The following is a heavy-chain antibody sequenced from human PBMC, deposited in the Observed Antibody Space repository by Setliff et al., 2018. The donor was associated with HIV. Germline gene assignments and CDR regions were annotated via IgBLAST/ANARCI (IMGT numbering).Heavy chain of an antibody. CDR2: INQDGSAK. D-gene: IGHD1-26*01. V-gene: IGHV3-7*01. CDR3: ARPTNIDTLYYGSQTFYMYYYGLDV. Sequence: GGSLRLSCAGSGLTFSSYWISWVRQAPGKGLEWVANINQDGSAKYYVDSVKGRFTISRDNAKNSLYLQMNSLRAEDTAVYFCARPTNIDTLYYGSQTFYMYYYGLDVWGQGTTVTVSS. CDR1: GLTFSSYW. J-gene: IGHJ6*02.